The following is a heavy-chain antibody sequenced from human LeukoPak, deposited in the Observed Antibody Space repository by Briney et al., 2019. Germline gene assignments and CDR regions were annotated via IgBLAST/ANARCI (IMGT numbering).Heavy chain of an antibody. V-gene: IGHV3-30*04. CDR3: ARAERGGYSGYDYGMDL. J-gene: IGHJ6*04. CDR1: GFTFSSYA. D-gene: IGHD5-12*01. CDR2: ISYDGSNT. Sequence: GGSLRLSCAASGFTFSSYAMHWVRQAPSRGLEWVAVISYDGSNTYYADSVKGRFTISRDNSKNTLYLQMNSLRAEDTAVYYCARAERGGYSGYDYGMDLWGKGTTVTVSS.